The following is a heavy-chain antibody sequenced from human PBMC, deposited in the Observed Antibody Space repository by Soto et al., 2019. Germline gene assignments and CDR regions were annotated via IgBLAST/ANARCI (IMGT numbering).Heavy chain of an antibody. CDR3: ARLVVPAAMTYYGMDV. D-gene: IGHD2-2*01. CDR1: GGSFSGYY. Sequence: QVQLQQWGAGLLKPSETLSLTCAVYGGSFSGYYWSWIRQPPGKGLEWIGEINHSGSTNYNTSLKRRVTISVDTSKNQFSLKLSSVTAADTAVYYCARLVVPAAMTYYGMDVWGQGTTVTVSS. CDR2: INHSGST. V-gene: IGHV4-34*01. J-gene: IGHJ6*02.